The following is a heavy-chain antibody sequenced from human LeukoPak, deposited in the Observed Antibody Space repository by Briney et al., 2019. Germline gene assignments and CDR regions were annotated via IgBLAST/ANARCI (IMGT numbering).Heavy chain of an antibody. CDR1: GDSISSYY. CDR2: IYYDGST. CDR3: ARRARENWYFDL. J-gene: IGHJ2*01. V-gene: IGHV4-59*08. Sequence: SETLSLTCTVSGDSISSYYWSWIRQPPGKGLEWIGYIYYDGSTNYNPSLKSRVTISADTPKNQFSLKLSSVTAADTAVYYCARRARENWYFDLWGRGTLVTVSS.